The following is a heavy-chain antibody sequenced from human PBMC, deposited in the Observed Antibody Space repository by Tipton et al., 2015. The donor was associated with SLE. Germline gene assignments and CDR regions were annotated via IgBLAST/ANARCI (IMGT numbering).Heavy chain of an antibody. CDR2: IYSSGRT. V-gene: IGHV4-4*07. CDR1: GGSIGNNQ. D-gene: IGHD6-19*01. CDR3: ARRGWVDAFDI. J-gene: IGHJ3*02. Sequence: TLSLTCTVSGGSIGNNQWSWIRQSAGKGLEWIGRIYSSGRTNYNPSLKSRVTRSVDTSRKQFSLKLTSVTAADTAVYYCARRGWVDAFDIWGQGTMVIVSS.